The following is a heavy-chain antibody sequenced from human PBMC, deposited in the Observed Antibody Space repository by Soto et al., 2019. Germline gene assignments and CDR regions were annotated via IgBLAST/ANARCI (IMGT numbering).Heavy chain of an antibody. CDR3: ARDLPYYYDSSGYYYDYYYYVMDV. J-gene: IGHJ6*02. D-gene: IGHD3-22*01. V-gene: IGHV4-4*07. CDR2: IYTSGST. Sequence: QVQLQESGPGLVKPSETLSLTCTVSGGSISSYYWSWIRQPAGKGLEWIGRIYTSGSTNYNPSLKSRVTMSVDTSKNQVSLKLSSVTAADTAVYYCARDLPYYYDSSGYYYDYYYYVMDVWGQGTTVTVSS. CDR1: GGSISSYY.